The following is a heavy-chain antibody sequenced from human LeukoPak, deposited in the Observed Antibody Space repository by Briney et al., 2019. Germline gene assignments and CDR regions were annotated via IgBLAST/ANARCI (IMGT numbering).Heavy chain of an antibody. J-gene: IGHJ4*02. CDR1: GFTFTSYG. Sequence: PGGSLRLSCAASGFTFTSYGMHWVRQAPGKGLEWVAVDWYDGDNKYYADSVKGRFTISRDNSKHTLYLQMNSLRAEDTAVYYCARGQSHFDYWGQGTLVTVSS. CDR2: DWYDGDNK. CDR3: ARGQSHFDY. D-gene: IGHD4-11*01. V-gene: IGHV3-33*01.